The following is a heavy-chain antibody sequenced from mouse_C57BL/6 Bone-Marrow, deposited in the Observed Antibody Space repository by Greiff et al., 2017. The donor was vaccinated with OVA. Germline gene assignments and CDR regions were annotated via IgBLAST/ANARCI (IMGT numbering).Heavy chain of an antibody. Sequence: QVQLQQSGAELARPGASVKLSCKASGYTFSSYGISWVKQRTGQGLEWIGEIYPRSGNTYYNEKFKGKATLTADKSSSTAYMELRSLTSEDSAVYFCARGSHWYFDVWGTGTTVTVSS. CDR1: GYTFSSYG. CDR3: ARGSHWYFDV. J-gene: IGHJ1*03. V-gene: IGHV1-81*01. CDR2: IYPRSGNT.